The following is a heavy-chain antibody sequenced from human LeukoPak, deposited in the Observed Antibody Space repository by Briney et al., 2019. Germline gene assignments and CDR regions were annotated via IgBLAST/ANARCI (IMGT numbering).Heavy chain of an antibody. CDR1: GFTFSNYG. V-gene: IGHV3-33*01. CDR3: ARDLRTGYCSGGSCYWLQGTGDY. Sequence: GGSLRLSCAASGFTFSNYGMHWVRQAPGKGLEWLAVVWYDDAVKNYADSVKGRFTISRDNSKNTLFLQMNNLSAEDTAVYYCARDLRTGYCSGGSCYWLQGTGDYWGQGTLVTVSS. CDR2: VWYDDAVK. D-gene: IGHD2-15*01. J-gene: IGHJ4*02.